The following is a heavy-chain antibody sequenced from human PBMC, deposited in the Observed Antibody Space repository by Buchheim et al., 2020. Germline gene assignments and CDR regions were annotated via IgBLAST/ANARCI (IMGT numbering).Heavy chain of an antibody. J-gene: IGHJ4*02. CDR1: GASISSYH. V-gene: IGHV4-59*01. CDR3: ASRTDHYDGSGSWFDY. D-gene: IGHD3-22*01. Sequence: QVQLQESGPGLVKPSETLFLTCSVSGASISSYHWSWIRQPPGKGLEWIGYMYYTGTTDFDPSLKSRVTMSVDMSKNQFSLNLSSVTAADTTIYFCASRTDHYDGSGSWFDYWGQG. CDR2: MYYTGTT.